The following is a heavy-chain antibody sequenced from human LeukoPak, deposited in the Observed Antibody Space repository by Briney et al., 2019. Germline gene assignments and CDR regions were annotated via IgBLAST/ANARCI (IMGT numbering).Heavy chain of an antibody. CDR3: ARQGAGIVVVTAYYYGMDV. Sequence: SETLSLTCTVSGGSISSYYWSWIRQPPGKGLEWIGYIYYSGSTNYNPSLKSRVTISVDTSKNQFSLKLSSVTAADTAVYYCARQGAGIVVVTAYYYGMDVWGQGTTVTVSS. CDR2: IYYSGST. V-gene: IGHV4-59*08. CDR1: GGSISSYY. D-gene: IGHD2-21*02. J-gene: IGHJ6*02.